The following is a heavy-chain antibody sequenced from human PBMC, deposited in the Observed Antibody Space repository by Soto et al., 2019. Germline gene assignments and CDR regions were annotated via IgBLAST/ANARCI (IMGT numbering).Heavy chain of an antibody. CDR1: GFTFSSYW. Sequence: EVQLVESGGGLVQPGGSLRLSCAASGFTFSSYWMHWVRQTPGKGLVWVSRIDIAGSTTTYADSVKGRFTISRDNAKNTRYLQMNSLRAEATAVYYGARDQTVAGPTTFDYCGQGTLVTVSS. J-gene: IGHJ4*02. V-gene: IGHV3-74*01. CDR2: IDIAGSTT. D-gene: IGHD6-19*01. CDR3: ARDQTVAGPTTFDY.